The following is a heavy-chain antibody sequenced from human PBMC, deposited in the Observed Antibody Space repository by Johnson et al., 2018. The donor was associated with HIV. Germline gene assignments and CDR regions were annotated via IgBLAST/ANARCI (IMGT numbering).Heavy chain of an antibody. D-gene: IGHD5-18*01. Sequence: VQLVESGGGLVKPGGSLRLSCAASGFTFSNAWMSWVRQAPGKGLERVGRTRNNANRYTPEYAASVNGRFTISRDNSKNTLYLQMNSLRAEDTAVYYCARDCSYGSNDAFDIWGQGTMVTVSS. CDR2: TRNNANRYTP. J-gene: IGHJ3*02. V-gene: IGHV3-72*01. CDR3: ARDCSYGSNDAFDI. CDR1: GFTFSNAW.